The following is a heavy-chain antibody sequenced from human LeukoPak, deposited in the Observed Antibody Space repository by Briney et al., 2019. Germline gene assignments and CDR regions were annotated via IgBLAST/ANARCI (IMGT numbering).Heavy chain of an antibody. CDR3: ARGHFYDSSSGYHDTFDM. CDR2: INPGVGST. Sequence: ASVKVSCKASGYSFTSYYMHWVRQARGQGLEWMGMINPGVGSTSYAQKFLGRVTMTRDMSTTTVYMGLSSLRYEDTAVYYCARGHFYDSSSGYHDTFDMWGQGTMVTVSS. J-gene: IGHJ3*02. CDR1: GYSFTSYY. V-gene: IGHV1-46*01. D-gene: IGHD3-22*01.